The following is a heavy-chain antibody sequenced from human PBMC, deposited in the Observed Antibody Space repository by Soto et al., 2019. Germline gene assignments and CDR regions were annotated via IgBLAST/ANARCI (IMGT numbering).Heavy chain of an antibody. J-gene: IGHJ6*02. Sequence: PGESLKISCKGSGYSFTSYWISWVRQMPGKGLEWMGRIDPSDSYTNYSPSFQGHVTISADKSISTAYLQWSSLKASDTAMYYCARHQQLNYYYYGMDVWGQGTTVTVSS. CDR1: GYSFTSYW. CDR3: ARHQQLNYYYYGMDV. CDR2: IDPSDSYT. V-gene: IGHV5-10-1*01. D-gene: IGHD6-13*01.